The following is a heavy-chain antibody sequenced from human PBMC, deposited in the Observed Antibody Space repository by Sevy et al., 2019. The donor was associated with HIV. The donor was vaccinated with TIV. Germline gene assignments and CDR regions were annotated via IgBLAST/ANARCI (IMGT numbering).Heavy chain of an antibody. CDR2: IKPDGSEK. V-gene: IGHV3-7*04. CDR3: ARGDYYDTSGYYTDAFDI. CDR1: GFTFNSYW. D-gene: IGHD3-22*01. Sequence: GGSLRLSCAASGFTFNSYWMSWVRQAPGKGLEWVGNIKPDGSEKYYVDSVKGRFTISRDNAKNSLYQQMNSLRAGDTAVYYCARGDYYDTSGYYTDAFDIWGQWTRVTVSS. J-gene: IGHJ3*02.